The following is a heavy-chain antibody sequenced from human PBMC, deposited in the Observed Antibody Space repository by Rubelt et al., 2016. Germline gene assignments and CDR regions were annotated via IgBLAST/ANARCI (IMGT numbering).Heavy chain of an antibody. CDR1: GASISSGPYY. Sequence: QVQLQESGPGLVKPSQTLSLTCTVSGASISSGPYYWSWIRQLPGKGLEWIGYIYYSGSTNYNPSLKSRVTISVDTSKNQFSLKLSSVTAADTAVYYWARSNYFDYWGQGTLVTVSS. CDR2: IYYSGST. J-gene: IGHJ4*02. CDR3: ARSNYFDY. V-gene: IGHV4-30-4*08.